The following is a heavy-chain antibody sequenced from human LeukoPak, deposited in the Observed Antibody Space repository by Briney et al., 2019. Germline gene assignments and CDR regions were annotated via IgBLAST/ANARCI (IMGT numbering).Heavy chain of an antibody. CDR2: INPTGGT. V-gene: IGHV1-2*02. CDR3: ARDLGWSSSH. J-gene: IGHJ4*02. D-gene: IGHD6-6*01. CDR1: GYTFTGHY. Sequence: ASVKVSCKASGYTFTGHYMNWVRLAPGQGLEWMGWINPTGGTTYAQKFQDRVTMTRDTSINTAYMELSGLRSDDTAVYYCARDLGWSSSHWGQGTLVTVSS.